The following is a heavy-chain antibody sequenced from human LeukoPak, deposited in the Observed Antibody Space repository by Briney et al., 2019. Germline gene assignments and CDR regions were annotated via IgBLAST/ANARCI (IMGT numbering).Heavy chain of an antibody. CDR2: FDPEDGET. V-gene: IGHV1-24*01. Sequence: ASVKVSCKVSGYTLTELSMHWVRQAPGKGLEWMGGFDPEDGETIYAQKFQGRVTMTEDTSTDTAYMELSSLRSEDTAVYYCATRLPRYCSGGSCYRSYYYYYMDVWGEGTTVTVSS. CDR3: ATRLPRYCSGGSCYRSYYYYYMDV. D-gene: IGHD2-15*01. CDR1: GYTLTELS. J-gene: IGHJ6*03.